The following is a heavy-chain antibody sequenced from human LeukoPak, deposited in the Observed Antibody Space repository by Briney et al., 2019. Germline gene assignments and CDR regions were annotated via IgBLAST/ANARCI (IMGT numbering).Heavy chain of an antibody. Sequence: PGGSLTLSCSASGFAFSGYAMHWVRQAPGKGLEWVSAITGSGGSIYYADSVRGRFTISRDNSKNTLYLQMNSLRAEDTAVYYCAHPSTPDYGGLDYWGQGILVTVSS. CDR2: ITGSGGSI. J-gene: IGHJ4*02. CDR1: GFAFSGYA. V-gene: IGHV3-23*01. D-gene: IGHD4-17*01. CDR3: AHPSTPDYGGLDY.